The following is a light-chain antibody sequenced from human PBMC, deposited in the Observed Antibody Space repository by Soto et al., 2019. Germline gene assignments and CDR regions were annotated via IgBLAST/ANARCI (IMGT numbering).Light chain of an antibody. CDR1: RSNIGSNY. J-gene: IGLJ3*02. V-gene: IGLV1-47*02. CDR3: AAWDDSLSANLV. Sequence: QSVLTQPPSASGTPGQRVTISCSGTRSNIGSNYVYWYQQLPGTAPKLLIYSNNQRPSGVPDRFSGSKSGTSASLAISGLRSEDEAAYYCAAWDDSLSANLVVCGGTTVTVL. CDR2: SNN.